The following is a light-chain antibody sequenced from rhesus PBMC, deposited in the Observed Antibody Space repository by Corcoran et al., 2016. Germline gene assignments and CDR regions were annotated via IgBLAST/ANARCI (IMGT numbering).Light chain of an antibody. CDR2: CAS. CDR1: QSVSYY. CDR3: YQHSGGYS. Sequence: QIILTQSPATLSLSPGERATLSCRASQSVSYYLAWYQQKPGQAPRLLICCASNRATGIPDRFSGRGAGTDFPLTISSLEPEDVGVYHCYQHSGGYSFGQGTEVEIK. J-gene: IGKJ2*01. V-gene: IGKV3-10*01.